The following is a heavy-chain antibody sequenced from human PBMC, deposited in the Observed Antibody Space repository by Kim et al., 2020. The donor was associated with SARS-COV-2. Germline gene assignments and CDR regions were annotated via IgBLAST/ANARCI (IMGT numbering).Heavy chain of an antibody. CDR3: ARSLGDPVSYYGMDV. CDR2: IYPGDSDT. Sequence: GESLKISCKGSGYSFTSYWIGWVRQMPGKGLEWMGIIYPGDSDTRYSPSFQGQVTISADKSISTAYLQWSSLKASDTAMYYCARSLGDPVSYYGMDVWGQGTTVTVSS. D-gene: IGHD3-16*01. CDR1: GYSFTSYW. J-gene: IGHJ6*02. V-gene: IGHV5-51*01.